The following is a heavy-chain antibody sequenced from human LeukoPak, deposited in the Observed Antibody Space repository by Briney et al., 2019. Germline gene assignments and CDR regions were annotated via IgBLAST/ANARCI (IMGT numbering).Heavy chain of an antibody. CDR1: GGSFSGYY. D-gene: IGHD6-19*01. CDR2: INHSGST. CDR3: ATSGYSSGWYLYAFDI. V-gene: IGHV4-34*01. J-gene: IGHJ3*02. Sequence: SETLSLTCAVYGGSFSGYYWSWIRQPPGKGLEWIGEINHSGSTNYNPSLKSRVTISVDTSKNQFSLKLSSVTAADTAVYYCATSGYSSGWYLYAFDIWGQGTMVTVSS.